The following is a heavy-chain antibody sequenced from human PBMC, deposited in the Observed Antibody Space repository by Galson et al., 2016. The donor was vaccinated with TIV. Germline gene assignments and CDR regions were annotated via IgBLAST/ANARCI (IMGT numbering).Heavy chain of an antibody. Sequence: LSLTCTVSGASINRGDCYWAWIRQPPGKGLQWIGNIYYTGSTNYNPSLKSRVTISRDTSNNRFPLKVSSVTAADTAVYYCARDMSLVVTIDHFAYYTDVWGKGTTVTVSS. CDR3: ARDMSLVVTIDHFAYYTDV. D-gene: IGHD2-21*02. V-gene: IGHV4-61*08. CDR1: GASINRGDCY. J-gene: IGHJ6*03. CDR2: IYYTGST.